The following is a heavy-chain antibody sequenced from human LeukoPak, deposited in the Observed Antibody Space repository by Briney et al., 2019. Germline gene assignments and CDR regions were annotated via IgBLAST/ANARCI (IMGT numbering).Heavy chain of an antibody. V-gene: IGHV1-69*01. CDR1: GGTFSSYA. J-gene: IGHJ3*02. CDR3: ARTGSTVYAFDI. CDR2: IIPIFGTA. Sequence: SVKVSCKASGGTFSSYAISWVRQAPGQGLEWMGGIIPIFGTANYAQKFQGRVTITADESTSTAYMELSSLRSGDTAVYYCARTGSTVYAFDIWGQGTMVTVSS. D-gene: IGHD4-17*01.